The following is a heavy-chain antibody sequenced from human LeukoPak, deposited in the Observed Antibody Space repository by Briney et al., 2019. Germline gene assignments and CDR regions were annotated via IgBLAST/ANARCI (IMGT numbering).Heavy chain of an antibody. CDR3: ARSIVGATPIDY. CDR1: GYTFTGYY. D-gene: IGHD1-26*01. Sequence: ASVTVSFKASGYTFTGYYMHWVRQAPGQGLEWMGWINPNSGGTNYAQKFQGRVTMTRDTSISTVYMELSRLRSDDTAVYYCARSIVGATPIDYWGQGTLVTVSS. J-gene: IGHJ4*02. CDR2: INPNSGGT. V-gene: IGHV1-2*02.